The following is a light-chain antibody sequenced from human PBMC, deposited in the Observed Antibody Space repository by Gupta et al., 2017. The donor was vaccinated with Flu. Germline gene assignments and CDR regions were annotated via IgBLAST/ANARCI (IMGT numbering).Light chain of an antibody. CDR1: SSNIENNF. CDR3: GTWDSSLSAVV. J-gene: IGLJ2*01. CDR2: DNN. V-gene: IGLV1-51*01. Sequence: SSSNIENNFVSWYQQLPGTAPNLLIYDNNERPSGIPDRFSGSKSGTSATLGITGLQTGDEADYYGGTWDSSLSAVVFGGGTKLTVL.